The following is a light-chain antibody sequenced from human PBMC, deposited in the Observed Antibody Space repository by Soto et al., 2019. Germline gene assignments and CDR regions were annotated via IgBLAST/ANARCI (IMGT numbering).Light chain of an antibody. V-gene: IGKV1-6*01. CDR3: LQDYNYPLT. CDR2: AAS. CDR1: QGIGND. Sequence: AIQMTQSPSSLSASVGDRVTITCRASQGIGNDLGWYQQRPGKAPKLLIYAASSLQSGVPSRFSGSGSGTDFTLTISSLQPEDFATYYWLQDYNYPLTFGGGTKVEIK. J-gene: IGKJ4*01.